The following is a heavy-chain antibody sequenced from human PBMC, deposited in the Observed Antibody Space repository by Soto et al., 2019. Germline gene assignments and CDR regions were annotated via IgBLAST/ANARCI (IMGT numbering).Heavy chain of an antibody. Sequence: SETLSLTCTVSGGSISNYYWSWIRQPPGKGLKWIGYVYYSGSTKDNPSPKSRVTISVDTSKNQFSLKLSSVTAADTAVYFCARAEMTTIRAFDIWGQGTMVTVS. CDR3: ARAEMTTIRAFDI. CDR2: VYYSGST. J-gene: IGHJ3*02. CDR1: GGSISNYY. D-gene: IGHD4-4*01. V-gene: IGHV4-59*01.